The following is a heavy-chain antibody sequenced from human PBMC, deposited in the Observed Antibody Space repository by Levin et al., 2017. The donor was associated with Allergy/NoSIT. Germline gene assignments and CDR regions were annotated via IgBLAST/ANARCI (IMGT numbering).Heavy chain of an antibody. J-gene: IGHJ4*02. Sequence: PGGSLRLSCAASGFTFSDYVMHWVRQAPGKGLEWVALISADGNRKYFTDSMKGRFSISRDNSNNTLFLQMSSLRTDDTAVYYCARAPGSGLSWYRVGYWGQGTLFTVSS. CDR2: ISADGNRK. D-gene: IGHD6-13*01. CDR1: GFTFSDYV. CDR3: ARAPGSGLSWYRVGY. V-gene: IGHV3-30-3*01.